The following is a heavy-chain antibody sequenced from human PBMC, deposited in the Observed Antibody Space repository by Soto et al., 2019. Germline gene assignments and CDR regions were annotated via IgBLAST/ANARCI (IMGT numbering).Heavy chain of an antibody. CDR2: ISSSGSTI. V-gene: IGHV3-11*01. D-gene: IGHD2-21*01. Sequence: QVQLVESGGGLVKPGGSLRLSCAASGFTFSDYYMSWLRQAPGKGLEWVSYISSSGSTIYYADSVKGRFTISRDNAKNSLYLQMNSLSAAATAVYYCARDHGRRYGVNQPPGYCGQGPLVTLSS. J-gene: IGHJ4*02. CDR3: ARDHGRRYGVNQPPGY. CDR1: GFTFSDYY.